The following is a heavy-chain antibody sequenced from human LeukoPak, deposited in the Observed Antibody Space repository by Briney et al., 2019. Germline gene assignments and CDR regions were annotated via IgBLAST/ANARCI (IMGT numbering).Heavy chain of an antibody. V-gene: IGHV3-30*02. CDR3: AKGGNYYYYYGMDV. CDR1: GFTFSSYG. Sequence: GGSLRLSCAASGFTFSSYGMHWVRQAPGKGLEWVAFIRYDGSNKYYADSVKGPFTISRDNSKNTLYLQMNSLRAEDTAVYYCAKGGNYYYYYGMDVWGQGTTVTVSS. J-gene: IGHJ6*02. D-gene: IGHD1-26*01. CDR2: IRYDGSNK.